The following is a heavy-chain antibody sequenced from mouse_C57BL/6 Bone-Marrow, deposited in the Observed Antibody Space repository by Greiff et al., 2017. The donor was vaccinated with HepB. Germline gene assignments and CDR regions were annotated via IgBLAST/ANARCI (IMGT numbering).Heavy chain of an antibody. Sequence: EVQRVESGGGLVKPGGSLKLSCAASGFTFSDYGMHWVRQAPEKGLEWVAYISSGSSTIYYADTVKGRFTISRDNAKNTLFLQMTSLRSEDTAMYYCARPGDGYAMDYWGQGTSVTVSS. CDR2: ISSGSSTI. CDR3: ARPGDGYAMDY. J-gene: IGHJ4*01. V-gene: IGHV5-17*01. CDR1: GFTFSDYG. D-gene: IGHD1-1*01.